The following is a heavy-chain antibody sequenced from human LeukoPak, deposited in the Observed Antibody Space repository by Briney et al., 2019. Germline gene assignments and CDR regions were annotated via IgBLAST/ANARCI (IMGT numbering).Heavy chain of an antibody. CDR3: AREDIAARPGGSYMDV. CDR2: IIPILGIA. J-gene: IGHJ6*03. V-gene: IGHV1-69*04. Sequence: GASVKVSCKASGYTFTSYGISWVRQAPGQGLEWMGRIIPILGIANYAQKFQGRVTITADKSTSTAYMELSSLRSEDTAVYYCAREDIAARPGGSYMDVWGKGTTVTVSS. D-gene: IGHD6-6*01. CDR1: GYTFTSYG.